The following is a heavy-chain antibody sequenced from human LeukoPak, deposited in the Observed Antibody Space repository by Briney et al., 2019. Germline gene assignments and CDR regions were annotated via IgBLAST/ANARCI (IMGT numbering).Heavy chain of an antibody. CDR3: AKDLAVVTPTNSYYYYYYMDV. Sequence: PGGSLRLSCAASGFTFSSYAMSWVRQAPGKGLEWVSAISGSGGSTYYADSVKGRFTISRDNSKNTLYLQMNSLRAEDTAVYYCAKDLAVVTPTNSYYYYYYMDVWGKGTTVTISS. CDR2: ISGSGGST. CDR1: GFTFSSYA. V-gene: IGHV3-23*01. D-gene: IGHD4-23*01. J-gene: IGHJ6*03.